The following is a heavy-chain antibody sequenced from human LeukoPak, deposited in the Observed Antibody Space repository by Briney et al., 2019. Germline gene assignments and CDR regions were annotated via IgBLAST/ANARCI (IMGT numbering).Heavy chain of an antibody. D-gene: IGHD2-15*01. CDR1: GGTFSNYA. V-gene: IGHV1-69*05. CDR3: ARDPGDICSGGSCYSGWWFDP. J-gene: IGHJ5*02. CDR2: IIPMFDTT. Sequence: SVKVSCKASGGTFSNYAISWVRQAPGQGLEWMGGIIPMFDTTIYAQKFQGRVTITTDESTSTAYLELSSLGSEDTAVYYWARDPGDICSGGSCYSGWWFDPWGQGTLVTVSS.